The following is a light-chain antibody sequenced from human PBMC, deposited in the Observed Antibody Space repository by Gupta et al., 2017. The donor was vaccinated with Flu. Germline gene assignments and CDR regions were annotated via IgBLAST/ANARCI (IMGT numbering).Light chain of an antibody. CDR2: EVS. J-gene: IGLJ3*02. V-gene: IGLV2-14*01. CDR3: SSYTSSSTLE. Sequence: SITISCTGTSSDVGGYNYVSWYQQHPGKAPKLMIYEVSNRPSGVSNRFSGSKSGNTASLTISGLQAEDEADYYCSSYTSSSTLEFGGGTKLTVL. CDR1: SSDVGGYNY.